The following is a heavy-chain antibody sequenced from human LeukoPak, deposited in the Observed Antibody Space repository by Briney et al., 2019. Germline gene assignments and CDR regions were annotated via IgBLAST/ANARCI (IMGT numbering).Heavy chain of an antibody. CDR2: IFHRGGT. D-gene: IGHD4-17*01. CDR3: ARVPLDYGDYGIGEVRRQC. V-gene: IGHV4-30-4*01. Sequence: SETLSLTCTVSNDSISSGDYYWNWIRQPPGKGLEWIGYIFHRGGTSYNPSLKSRVTISVDTSKNQFSLKLSSVTAADTAVYYCARVPLDYGDYGIGEVRRQCWGQGTLVTVSS. CDR1: NDSISSGDYY. J-gene: IGHJ4*02.